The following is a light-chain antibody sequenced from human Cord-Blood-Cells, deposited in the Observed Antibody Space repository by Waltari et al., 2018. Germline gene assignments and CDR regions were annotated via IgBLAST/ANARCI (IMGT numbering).Light chain of an antibody. CDR2: EVS. CDR3: MQSIQLPLS. V-gene: IGKV2D-29*02. J-gene: IGKJ4*01. Sequence: IVMTQTPLSLSVTPGPPASISCKSSQSLLHSDGKTYLYWYLQKPGQSPQLLIYEVSNRLCGVPDRFSGSGSGTDFTLKISRVEAEDVGVYYCMQSIQLPLSFGGGTKVEIK. CDR1: QSLLHSDGKTY.